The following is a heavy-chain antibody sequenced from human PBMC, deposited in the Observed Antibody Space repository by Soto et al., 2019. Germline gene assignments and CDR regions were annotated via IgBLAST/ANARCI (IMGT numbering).Heavy chain of an antibody. CDR1: GGSVTSSY. CDR3: ARGEDAFFYYGLDV. V-gene: IGHV4-59*02. J-gene: IGHJ6*02. CDR2: IYDTGISCYTPST. Sequence: XATLSLTFTVSGGSVTSSYWSWIGRPPGKGLEWIAYIYDTGISCYTPSTSYNPSLKSRVTMSVDTSKSQFSLKLTSVTAADTAVYYCARGEDAFFYYGLDVWGQGITVTVSS.